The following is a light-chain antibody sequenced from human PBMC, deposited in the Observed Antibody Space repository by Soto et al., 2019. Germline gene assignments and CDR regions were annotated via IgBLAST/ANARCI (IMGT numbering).Light chain of an antibody. CDR3: QQRSNWPPWT. J-gene: IGKJ1*01. CDR2: DAS. CDR1: QSVSSY. V-gene: IGKV3-11*01. Sequence: EILFTQSPGTLSLSPGERATLSRRASQSVSSYLAWYQQKPGQAPRLLIYDASNRATGIPARFSGSGSGTDFTLTISSLEPEDFAVYYCQQRSNWPPWTFGQGTKVDIK.